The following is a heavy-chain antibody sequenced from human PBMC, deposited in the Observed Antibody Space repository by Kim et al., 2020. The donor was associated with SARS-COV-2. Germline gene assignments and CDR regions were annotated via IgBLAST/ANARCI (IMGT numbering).Heavy chain of an antibody. CDR3: ASTFWSGYTSWFDP. Sequence: ASVKVSCKASGYTFTNYAMNWVRQAPGQGLECMGWINTNTGNPTYAQGFTGRFVFSLDTSVSTAYLQISSLKAEDTAVYYCASTFWSGYTSWFDPWGQGTLVTVSS. D-gene: IGHD3-3*01. J-gene: IGHJ5*02. CDR2: INTNTGNP. V-gene: IGHV7-4-1*02. CDR1: GYTFTNYA.